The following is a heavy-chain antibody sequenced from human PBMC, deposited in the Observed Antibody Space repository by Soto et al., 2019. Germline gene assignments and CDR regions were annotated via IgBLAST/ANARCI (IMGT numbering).Heavy chain of an antibody. D-gene: IGHD4-4*01. CDR3: ARGYSFGFEF. V-gene: IGHV3-23*01. CDR2: SSGSGVST. J-gene: IGHJ4*02. Sequence: GGSLRLSCAASGFTFSNFAMSWVRQAPGKGLEWVSASSGSGVSTFYSDSVKGRFTISRDNSKNTVSLQMSSLRAEDAAIYYCARGYSFGFEFWGQGILVTVSS. CDR1: GFTFSNFA.